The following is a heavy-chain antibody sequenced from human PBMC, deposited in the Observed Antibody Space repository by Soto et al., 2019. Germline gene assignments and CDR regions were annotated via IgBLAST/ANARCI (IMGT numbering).Heavy chain of an antibody. V-gene: IGHV3-23*01. CDR1: GLTFSSYA. Sequence: GGSLRLSCAASGLTFSSYAMSWVRQAPGKGLEWVSAISGSGGSTYYADSVKGRFTISRDNSKNTLYLQMNSLRAEDTAVYYCAKDFGDIVLMVAAPASDYWGQGTLVTVSS. CDR2: ISGSGGST. CDR3: AKDFGDIVLMVAAPASDY. D-gene: IGHD2-8*01. J-gene: IGHJ4*02.